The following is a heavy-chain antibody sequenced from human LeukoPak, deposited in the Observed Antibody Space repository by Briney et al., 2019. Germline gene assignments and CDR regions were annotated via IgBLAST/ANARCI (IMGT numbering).Heavy chain of an antibody. CDR2: IYYSGST. CDR1: GGSISSSSYY. V-gene: IGHV4-39*07. CDR3: ARDPDGYNYFDY. J-gene: IGHJ4*02. Sequence: SETLSLTCTVSGGSISSSSYYWGWIRQPPGKGLEWIGSIYYSGSTNSNPSLKSRVTISVDTSKNQFSLKLSSVTAADTAVYYCARDPDGYNYFDYWGQGTLVTVSS. D-gene: IGHD5-24*01.